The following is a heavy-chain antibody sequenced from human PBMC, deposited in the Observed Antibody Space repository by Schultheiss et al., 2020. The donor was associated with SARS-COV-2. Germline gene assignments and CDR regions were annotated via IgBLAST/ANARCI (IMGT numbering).Heavy chain of an antibody. CDR1: GGSISSYY. CDR3: ARLSAYGMDV. J-gene: IGHJ6*02. CDR2: INHSGST. D-gene: IGHD3-3*01. V-gene: IGHV4-34*01. Sequence: SETLSLTCTVSGGSISSYYWSWIRQPPGKGLEWIGEINHSGSTNYNPSLKSRVTISVDTSKNQFSLKLSSVTAADTAVYYCARLSAYGMDVWGQGTTVTVSS.